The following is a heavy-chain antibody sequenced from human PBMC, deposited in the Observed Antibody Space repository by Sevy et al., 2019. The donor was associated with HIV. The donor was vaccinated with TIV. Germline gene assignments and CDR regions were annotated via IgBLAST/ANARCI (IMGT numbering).Heavy chain of an antibody. Sequence: GGSLRLSCAASGFTFSKYWMGWVRRAPGKGLEWVANIKQDAGQKYYVDSVKGRFTISRDNAKNSLYLQMKSLRAEDTAVYFCARDDGNYYFHYWGQGTLVTVSS. CDR2: IKQDAGQK. V-gene: IGHV3-7*01. D-gene: IGHD1-7*01. J-gene: IGHJ4*02. CDR1: GFTFSKYW. CDR3: ARDDGNYYFHY.